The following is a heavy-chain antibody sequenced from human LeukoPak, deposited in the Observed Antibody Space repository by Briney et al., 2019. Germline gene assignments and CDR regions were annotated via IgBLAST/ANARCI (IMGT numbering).Heavy chain of an antibody. D-gene: IGHD3-10*01. CDR1: GFTFSSYA. J-gene: IGHJ4*02. Sequence: GGSLRPSCAASGFTFSSYAMHWVRQAPGKGLEWVAVISYDGSNKYYADSVKGRFTISRDNSKNTLYLQMNSLRAEDTAVYYCARGGGSSMVRGTSFDYWGQGTLVTVSS. CDR2: ISYDGSNK. V-gene: IGHV3-30-3*01. CDR3: ARGGGSSMVRGTSFDY.